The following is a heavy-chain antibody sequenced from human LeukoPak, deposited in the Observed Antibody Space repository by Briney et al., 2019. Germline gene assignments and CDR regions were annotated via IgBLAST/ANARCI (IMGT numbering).Heavy chain of an antibody. V-gene: IGHV1-46*01. Sequence: ASVKVSCKASGYTFTSYYMHWVRRAPGQGLEWMGIINPSGGSTSYAQKFQGRVTMTRDTSTSTVYMELSSLRSEDTAVYYCSVEADCTNGVCELGYWGQGTLVTVSS. D-gene: IGHD2-8*01. CDR3: SVEADCTNGVCELGY. CDR2: INPSGGST. J-gene: IGHJ4*02. CDR1: GYTFTSYY.